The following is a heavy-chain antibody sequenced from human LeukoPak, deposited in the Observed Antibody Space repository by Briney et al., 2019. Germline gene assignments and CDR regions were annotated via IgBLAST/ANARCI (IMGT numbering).Heavy chain of an antibody. V-gene: IGHV1-46*01. CDR2: INPSGGST. D-gene: IGHD2-8*01. CDR1: GYSFTSYY. Sequence: GASVKVSCKASGYSFTSYYMHWMRQAPGQGLEWMGMINPSGGSTSYAQKFQGRVTMTRDTSTSTVYMELSSLRSEDTAVYYCARDQIRVGLRGKCYDYWGQRTLVTVSS. J-gene: IGHJ4*02. CDR3: ARDQIRVGLRGKCYDY.